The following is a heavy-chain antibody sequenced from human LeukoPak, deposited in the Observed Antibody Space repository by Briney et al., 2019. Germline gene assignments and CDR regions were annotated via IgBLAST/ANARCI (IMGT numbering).Heavy chain of an antibody. CDR3: AKGSSPFDY. CDR2: ISANGGGT. V-gene: IGHV3-23*01. J-gene: IGHJ4*02. Sequence: GGSLRLSCAASGFTFSNYAMSWVRQAPGKGLEWVSAISANGGGTYYADSVKGRFTISRDNSKNTLYLQMNSLRAEDTAVYYCAKGSSPFDYRGQGTLVTASS. CDR1: GFTFSNYA. D-gene: IGHD6-13*01.